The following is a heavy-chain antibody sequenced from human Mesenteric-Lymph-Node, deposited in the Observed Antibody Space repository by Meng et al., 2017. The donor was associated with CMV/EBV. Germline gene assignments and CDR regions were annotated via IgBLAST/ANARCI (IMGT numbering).Heavy chain of an antibody. V-gene: IGHV3-21*01. CDR1: GFTFSSYS. CDR3: ARVRCTNGVCPFDP. CDR2: ISSSSSYI. Sequence: GGSLRLSCAASGFTFSSYSMNWVRQAPGKGLEWVSSISSSSSYIYYADSVKGRLTISRDNAKNSLYLQMNSLRAEDTAVYYCARVRCTNGVCPFDPWGQGTLVTVSS. D-gene: IGHD2-8*01. J-gene: IGHJ5*02.